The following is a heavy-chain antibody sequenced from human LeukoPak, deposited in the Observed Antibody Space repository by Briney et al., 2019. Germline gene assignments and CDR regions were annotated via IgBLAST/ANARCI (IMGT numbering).Heavy chain of an antibody. CDR2: IWHDGSKK. V-gene: IGHV3-33*06. CDR3: AKRLSVSGSHGFDL. Sequence: GGSLRLSCAASGYTFSHSGLHWVRQAPGKGLEWVAIIWHDGSKKYHADSVKGRFTISRDDSKSTLYLQMNSLRAEDTAVYYCAKRLSVSGSHGFDLWGRGTLVTVSS. D-gene: IGHD3-16*01. CDR1: GYTFSHSG. J-gene: IGHJ2*01.